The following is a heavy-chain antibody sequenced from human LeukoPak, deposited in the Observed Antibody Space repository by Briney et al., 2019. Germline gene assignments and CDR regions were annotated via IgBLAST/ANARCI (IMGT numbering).Heavy chain of an antibody. Sequence: PGGSLRLSCAASGFTFSSYAMSWVRQAPGKGLEWVSVIYSGGSTYYADSVKGRFTISRDNSKNTLYLQMNSLRAEDTAVYYCARDPPPGSGFDYWGQGTLVTVSS. CDR1: GFTFSSYA. CDR3: ARDPPPGSGFDY. V-gene: IGHV3-53*01. D-gene: IGHD3-10*01. J-gene: IGHJ4*02. CDR2: IYSGGST.